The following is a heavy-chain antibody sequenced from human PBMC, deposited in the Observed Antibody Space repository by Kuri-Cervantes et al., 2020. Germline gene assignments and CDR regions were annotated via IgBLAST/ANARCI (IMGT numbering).Heavy chain of an antibody. CDR3: TTSMTTKEWELLIPDY. Sequence: GESLKISCAASGFTFSKAYMSWVRQAPGKGLEWVGRIKSKTDGGTTDYAAPVKGRFTISRDDSKNTLYLQMNSLKTEDTAVYYCTTSMTTKEWELLIPDYWGQGTLVTVSS. V-gene: IGHV3-15*01. D-gene: IGHD1-26*01. CDR2: IKSKTDGGTT. J-gene: IGHJ4*02. CDR1: GFTFSKAY.